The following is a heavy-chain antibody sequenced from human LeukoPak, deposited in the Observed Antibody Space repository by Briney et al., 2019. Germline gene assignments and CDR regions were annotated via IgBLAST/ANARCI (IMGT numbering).Heavy chain of an antibody. D-gene: IGHD3-22*01. CDR2: ISSSGSTI. V-gene: IGHV3-48*03. Sequence: GGSLRLSCAASGFTFSSYEMNWVRQAPGKGLEWVSYISSSGSTIYYADSVKGRFTISRDNAKNSLYLQMNSLRAEDTAVYYCARDGGYYYGIYYYYYMDVWGKGTTVTVSS. CDR3: ARDGGYYYGIYYYYYMDV. CDR1: GFTFSSYE. J-gene: IGHJ6*03.